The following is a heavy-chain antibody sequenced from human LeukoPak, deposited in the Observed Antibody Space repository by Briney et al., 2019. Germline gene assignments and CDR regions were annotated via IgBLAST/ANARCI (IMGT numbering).Heavy chain of an antibody. V-gene: IGHV6-1*01. Sequence: SQTLSLTCAISGDSVSSNSAAWTWIRQPPTRGLEWLGRTYYRSKWYSEYAVSVKSRIIINPDTSKNQFSLQLNSVTPEDTAVYYCARDPFLDPWGQGTLVTVSS. CDR3: ARDPFLDP. D-gene: IGHD3-16*01. CDR2: TYYRSKWYS. CDR1: GDSVSSNSAA. J-gene: IGHJ5*02.